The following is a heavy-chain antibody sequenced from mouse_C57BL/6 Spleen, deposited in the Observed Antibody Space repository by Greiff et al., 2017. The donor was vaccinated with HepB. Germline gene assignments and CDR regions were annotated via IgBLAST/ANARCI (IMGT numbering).Heavy chain of an antibody. CDR1: GYTFTSYW. Sequence: VQLQQPGAELVMPGASVKLSCKASGYTFTSYWMHWVKQRPGQGLEWIGEIDPSDSYTNYNQKFKGKSTLTVDKSSSTAYMQLSRLTSEDSAVYYCARGDDRSFYYFDYWGQGTTLTVSS. V-gene: IGHV1-69*01. D-gene: IGHD2-3*01. J-gene: IGHJ2*01. CDR3: ARGDDRSFYYFDY. CDR2: IDPSDSYT.